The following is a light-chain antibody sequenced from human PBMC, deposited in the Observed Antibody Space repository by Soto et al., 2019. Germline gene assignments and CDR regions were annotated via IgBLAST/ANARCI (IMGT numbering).Light chain of an antibody. CDR3: MQSTQFPLT. V-gene: IGKV2-24*01. CDR1: QSLVHSDGNTY. J-gene: IGKJ4*01. CDR2: HVS. Sequence: IVMGQRPLSSTVTLGQPSSISCRSSQSLVHSDGNTYLTCLHEGPGRYPRHLLYHVSDRFSGVPDRFTGSGAETHFTLRISRLEAEDVGTYYCMQSTQFPLTFGGGTKVDIK.